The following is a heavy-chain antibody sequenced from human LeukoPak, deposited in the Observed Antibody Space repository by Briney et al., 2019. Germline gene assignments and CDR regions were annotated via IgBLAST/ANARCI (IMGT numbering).Heavy chain of an antibody. CDR3: ARDRYSSGWYGDFDC. CDR2: IYSGGST. D-gene: IGHD6-19*01. J-gene: IGHJ4*02. CDR1: GFTVSSNY. Sequence: GGSLRLSCAASGFTVSSNYMSWVRQAPGKGLEWVSVIYSGGSTYYADSVKGRFTISRDNPKNTLYLQMNSLRAEDTAVYYCARDRYSSGWYGDFDCWGQGTLVTVSS. V-gene: IGHV3-66*01.